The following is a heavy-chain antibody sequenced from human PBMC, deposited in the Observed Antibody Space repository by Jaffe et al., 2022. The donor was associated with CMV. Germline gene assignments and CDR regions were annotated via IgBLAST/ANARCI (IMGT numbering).Heavy chain of an antibody. CDR3: ARDERIGGDTAIRSRGFDRPIDY. D-gene: IGHD5-18*01. CDR1: GYTFTSYG. J-gene: IGHJ4*02. CDR2: ISAYNGNT. Sequence: QVQLVQSGAEVKKPGASVKVSCKASGYTFTSYGISWVRQAPGQGLEWMGWISAYNGNTNYAQKLQGRVTMTTDTSTSTAYMELRSLRSDDTAVYYCARDERIGGDTAIRSRGFDRPIDYWGQGTLVTVSS. V-gene: IGHV1-18*04.